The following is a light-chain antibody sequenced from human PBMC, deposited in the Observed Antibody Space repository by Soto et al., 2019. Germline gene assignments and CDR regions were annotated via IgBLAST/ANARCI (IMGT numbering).Light chain of an antibody. CDR3: QQYGSSRWT. Sequence: EIVLTQSPGTLSLSPGERATLSCRASQSVSSSYLAWYQQKPGQAPRLLIYGASSRATGILDRFSGSGSGTDFTLTISSLEPEDFAVYYCQQYGSSRWTFGQGTKVDIK. CDR1: QSVSSSY. CDR2: GAS. V-gene: IGKV3-20*01. J-gene: IGKJ1*01.